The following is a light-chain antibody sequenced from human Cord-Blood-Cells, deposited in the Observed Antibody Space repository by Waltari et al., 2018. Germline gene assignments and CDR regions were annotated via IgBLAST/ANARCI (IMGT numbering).Light chain of an antibody. J-gene: IGKJ5*01. CDR3: QQLNSYPIT. V-gene: IGKV1-9*01. CDR2: AAS. CDR1: QGISSS. Sequence: DIQLTQSPSFMSASVGDRVTITCRASQGISSSLAWYQQKPGKAPKLLIYAASTLQSGVPSRFSGSGSGTEFTLTSSSLQPEDVATYYCQQLNSYPITFGQGTRLEIK.